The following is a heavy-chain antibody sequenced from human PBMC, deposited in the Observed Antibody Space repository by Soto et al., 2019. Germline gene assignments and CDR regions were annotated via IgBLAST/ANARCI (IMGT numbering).Heavy chain of an antibody. CDR2: IYQSGSS. CDR3: ARAHYYYGMDV. J-gene: IGHJ6*01. CDR1: GGSISSGGYS. V-gene: IGHV4-30-2*01. Sequence: TLSLTCGVSGGSISSGGYSWNWIRQPPGKGLEWIGYIYQSGSSYYNPSLKSRVTISIDRSKNQFSLKLSSVTAADTAMYYCARAHYYYGMDVWGQGTTVTVSS.